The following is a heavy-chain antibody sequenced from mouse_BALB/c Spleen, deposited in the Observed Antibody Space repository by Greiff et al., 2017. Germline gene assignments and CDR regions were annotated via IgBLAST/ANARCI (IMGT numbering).Heavy chain of an antibody. V-gene: IGHV5-6-5*01. Sequence: DVHLVESGGGLVKPGGSLKLSCAASGFTFSSYAMSWVRQTPEKRLEWVASISSGGSTYYPDSVKGRFTISRDNARNILYLQMSSLRSEDTAMYYCAFTTQDMDNWGQGTSVTVSS. J-gene: IGHJ4*01. CDR3: AFTTQDMDN. CDR2: ISSGGST. CDR1: GFTFSSYA. D-gene: IGHD3-1*01.